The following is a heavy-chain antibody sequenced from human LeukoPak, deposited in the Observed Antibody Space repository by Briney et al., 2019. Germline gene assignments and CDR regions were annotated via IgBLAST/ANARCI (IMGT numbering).Heavy chain of an antibody. J-gene: IGHJ4*02. CDR2: IYYSGST. CDR3: ARHEAAMVYFDY. CDR1: GGSISSYY. D-gene: IGHD5-18*01. V-gene: IGHV4-59*08. Sequence: SETLSLTCTVSGGSISSYYWSWIRQPPGKGLEWIGYIYYSGSTNYNPSLKSRVTISVDTSKNQFSLKLSSVTAADTAVYYCARHEAAMVYFDYWGQGTLATVSS.